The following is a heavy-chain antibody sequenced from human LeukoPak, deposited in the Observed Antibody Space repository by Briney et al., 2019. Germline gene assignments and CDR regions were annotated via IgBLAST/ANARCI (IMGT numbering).Heavy chain of an antibody. D-gene: IGHD2-21*02. J-gene: IGHJ3*02. V-gene: IGHV3-9*01. CDR3: AKDKAGYSGDCNAFDI. CDR2: ISWNSGSI. CDR1: GFTFDEYG. Sequence: GGSLRLSCAAAGFTFDEYGMSWVRQAPGKGLEWVSGISWNSGSIGYADSVKGRFTISRDNAKNSLYLQMNSLRAEDTALYYCAKDKAGYSGDCNAFDIWGQGTMVTVSS.